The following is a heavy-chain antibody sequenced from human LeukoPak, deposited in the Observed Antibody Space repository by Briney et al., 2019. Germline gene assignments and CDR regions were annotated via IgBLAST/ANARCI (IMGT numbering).Heavy chain of an antibody. D-gene: IGHD3-10*01. Sequence: GRSLRLSCAASGFSFGDYAMHWVRQAPGKGLEWVSGISWNSGSIGYADSVKGRFTISRDNAKKSLYLQMNSLRVDDTALYYCARDYYGSGTYETTTYCFHYWGQGTLVTVSS. CDR1: GFSFGDYA. CDR3: ARDYYGSGTYETTTYCFHY. CDR2: ISWNSGSI. J-gene: IGHJ4*02. V-gene: IGHV3-9*01.